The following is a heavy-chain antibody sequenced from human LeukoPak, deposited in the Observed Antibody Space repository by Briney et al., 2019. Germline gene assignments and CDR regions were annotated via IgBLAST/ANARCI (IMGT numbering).Heavy chain of an antibody. J-gene: IGHJ4*02. CDR1: GGSISSYY. D-gene: IGHD4-23*01. V-gene: IGHV4-59*01. CDR3: ARVPYGGHVDY. CDR2: IYYSGST. Sequence: SETLSLTCTVSGGSISSYYWSWIRQPPGKGLEWIGYIYYSGSTNYNPSLKSRVTISVDTSKNQFSLKLSSMTAADTAVYYCARVPYGGHVDYWAREPWSPSPQ.